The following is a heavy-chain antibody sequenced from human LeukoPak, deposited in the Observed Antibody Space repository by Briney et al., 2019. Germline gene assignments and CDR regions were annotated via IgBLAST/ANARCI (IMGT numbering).Heavy chain of an antibody. CDR3: ARGYDIDV. CDR2: IYYTGTT. J-gene: IGHJ6*02. V-gene: IGHV4-59*01. CDR1: GGSISNYY. Sequence: KTSETLSLTCTVSGGSISNYYWSWIRQPPGKALEWIGYIYYTGTTKYNPSLKSRATISLDTSKSQFSLKLTSVTAADTALFFCARGYDIDVWGQGTTVTVSS.